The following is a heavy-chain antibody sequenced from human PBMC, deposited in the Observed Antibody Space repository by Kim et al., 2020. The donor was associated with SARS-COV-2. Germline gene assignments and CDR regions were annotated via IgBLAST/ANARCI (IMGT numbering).Heavy chain of an antibody. CDR3: IREFPDDFHLSF. CDR2: MMSSGDRT. D-gene: IGHD2-15*01. J-gene: IGHJ4*02. Sequence: ASVKVSCQGSGYPFTSYHIHWVRQAPGQVLEWVGLMMSSGDRTFYAERLWDRVTVTRDTSTSTVYMELHSLTSEDTAMYYCIREFPDDFHLSFWGQGTLVTVSS. V-gene: IGHV1-46*03. CDR1: GYPFTSYH.